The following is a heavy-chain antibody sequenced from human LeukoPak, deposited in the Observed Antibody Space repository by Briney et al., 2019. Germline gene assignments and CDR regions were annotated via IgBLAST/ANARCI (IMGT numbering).Heavy chain of an antibody. CDR1: GYTFTSYG. J-gene: IGHJ6*03. CDR2: INPNSGGT. CDR3: ARSDYYYYYMDV. Sequence: GASVKVSCKASGYTFTSYGISWVRQAPGQGLEWMGWINPNSGGTNYAQKFQGRVTMTRDTSISTAYMELSRLRSDDTAVYYCARSDYYYYYMDVWGKGTTVTVSS. V-gene: IGHV1-2*02.